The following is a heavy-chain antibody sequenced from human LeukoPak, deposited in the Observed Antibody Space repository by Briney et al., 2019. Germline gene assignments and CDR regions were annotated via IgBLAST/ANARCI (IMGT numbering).Heavy chain of an antibody. CDR3: ARDSSKWELHRGVGGY. V-gene: IGHV1-18*01. CDR2: ISAYNGNT. CDR1: GYTFTSYG. J-gene: IGHJ4*02. Sequence: GASAKVSCKASGYTFTSYGINWVRQAPGQGLEWMGWISAYNGNTNYAQKLQGRVTMTTDTSTSTAYMELRSLRSDDTAVYYCARDSSKWELHRGVGGYWGQGTLVTVSS. D-gene: IGHD1-26*01.